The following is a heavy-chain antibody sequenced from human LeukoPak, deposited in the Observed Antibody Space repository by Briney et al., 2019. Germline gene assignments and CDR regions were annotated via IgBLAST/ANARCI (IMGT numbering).Heavy chain of an antibody. V-gene: IGHV3-30-3*01. J-gene: IGHJ4*02. CDR3: ARDFNSGNFDY. CDR1: GFTFRTYS. D-gene: IGHD1-26*01. Sequence: GGPLRLSCAASGFTFRTYSMHWVRQAPGKGLEWVAVISYDGSNKYYADSVKGRFTISRDNSKNTLYLQMNSLRAEDTAVFYCARDFNSGNFDYWGQGTLVTVSS. CDR2: ISYDGSNK.